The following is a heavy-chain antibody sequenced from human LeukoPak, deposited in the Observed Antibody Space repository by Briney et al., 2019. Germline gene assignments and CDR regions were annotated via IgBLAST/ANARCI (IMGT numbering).Heavy chain of an antibody. CDR1: GGTFISYA. Sequence: GASVKVSSKAAGGTFISYAISWVRQAPGQGLEWMGGIIPIFGTANYAQKFQGRVTITAHESTSTAYMELSSLRSEDTAVYYCARSLMVRENDAFDIWGQGTMVTVSS. J-gene: IGHJ3*02. CDR3: ARSLMVRENDAFDI. D-gene: IGHD3-10*01. V-gene: IGHV1-69*01. CDR2: IIPIFGTA.